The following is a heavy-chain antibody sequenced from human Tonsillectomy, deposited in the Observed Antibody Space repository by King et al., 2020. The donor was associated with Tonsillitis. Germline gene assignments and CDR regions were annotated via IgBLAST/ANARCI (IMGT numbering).Heavy chain of an antibody. D-gene: IGHD2-15*01. Sequence: VQLVESGGGLVQPGGSLRLSCSASGFTFNSYWMHWVRQAPDTGLEWVANINRDGSVEHYFDSVKGRFTISRDNAKNSLYLKISSLRVEDTAGYYCARDGGYCSGGSCRDALDIGGQGTMVTVSS. CDR2: INRDGSVE. V-gene: IGHV3-7*03. CDR3: ARDGGYCSGGSCRDALDI. CDR1: GFTFNSYW. J-gene: IGHJ3*02.